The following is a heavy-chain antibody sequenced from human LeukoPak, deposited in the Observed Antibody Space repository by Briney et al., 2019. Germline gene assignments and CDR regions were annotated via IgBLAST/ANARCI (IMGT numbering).Heavy chain of an antibody. J-gene: IGHJ5*02. Sequence: PSETLSLTCTVSGGSISSSSYYWGWIRQPPGKGLEWIGSIYYSGSTYYNPSLKSRVTISVDTSKNQFSLKLSSVTAADTAVYYCAIHPPATVTYNWFDPWGQGTLVTVSS. D-gene: IGHD4-17*01. V-gene: IGHV4-39*01. CDR3: AIHPPATVTYNWFDP. CDR1: GGSISSSSYY. CDR2: IYYSGST.